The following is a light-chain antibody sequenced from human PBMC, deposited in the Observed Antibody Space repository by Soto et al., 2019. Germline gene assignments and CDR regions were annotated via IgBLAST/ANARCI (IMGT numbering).Light chain of an antibody. CDR3: QQYSSSRT. V-gene: IGKV3-20*01. CDR2: GAS. J-gene: IGKJ1*01. Sequence: EIVLTQSPGTLSLSPGERATLSCRASQSVSSSYLAWYQQKPGQAPRLLIYGASSRATGIPDRFSGSGSGTDFTLTISRLEPEDFAVYYCQQYSSSRTFGQVTKVDI. CDR1: QSVSSSY.